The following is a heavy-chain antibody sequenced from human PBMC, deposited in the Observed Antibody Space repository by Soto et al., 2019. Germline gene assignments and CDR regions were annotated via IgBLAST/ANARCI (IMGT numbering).Heavy chain of an antibody. CDR2: IYYSGST. CDR1: GGSISSSSYY. Sequence: QLQLQESGPGLVKPSETLSLTCTVSGGSISSSSYYWGWIRQPPGKGLEWIGIIYYSGSTYYNPSLKGRVTISVDTSKNQFSLKLSSVTAADTAVYYCARRGGVATNAFDIWGQGTMVTVSS. D-gene: IGHD5-12*01. CDR3: ARRGGVATNAFDI. V-gene: IGHV4-39*01. J-gene: IGHJ3*02.